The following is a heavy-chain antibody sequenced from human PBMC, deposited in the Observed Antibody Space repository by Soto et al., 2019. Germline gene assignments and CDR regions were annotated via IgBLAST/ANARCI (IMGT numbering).Heavy chain of an antibody. D-gene: IGHD3-22*01. CDR3: ARGGGDFYDSSGYYPRLDY. J-gene: IGHJ4*02. Sequence: GGSLRLSCAASGFTFSNYNINWVRQAPGKGLESVSYISTTSNTIYYADSVKGRFTISRDNAENSLYLQMNSLRVEDTAVYYCARGGGDFYDSSGYYPRLDYWGQGT. CDR2: ISTTSNTI. CDR1: GFTFSNYN. V-gene: IGHV3-48*01.